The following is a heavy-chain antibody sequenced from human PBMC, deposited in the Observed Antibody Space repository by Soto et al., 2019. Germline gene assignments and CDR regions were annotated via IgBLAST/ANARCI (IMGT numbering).Heavy chain of an antibody. CDR1: GFTFSSYD. J-gene: IGHJ6*03. D-gene: IGHD6-13*01. CDR2: IGTGGGT. CDR3: ARGGHSSSFSYYYYYMYV. V-gene: IGHV3-13*01. Sequence: GGSLRLSCAASGFTFSSYDMHWVRQATGKGLEWVSAIGTGGGTYYPGSVKGRFTTSRANAKNSLYLQMTSLRGEDTAVEYCARGGHSSSFSYYYYYMYVWGKGTTVTVSS.